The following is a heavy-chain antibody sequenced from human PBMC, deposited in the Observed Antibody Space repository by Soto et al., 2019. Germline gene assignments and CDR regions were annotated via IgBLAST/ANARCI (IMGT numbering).Heavy chain of an antibody. CDR1: GFTFSSYA. CDR2: ISGSGGST. CDR3: AKESVYSGSYYYYYGMDV. Sequence: GGSLRLSCAASGFTFSSYAMTWVRQAPGKGLEWVSAISGSGGSTYSADSVKGRFTISRDNSKNTLYLQMNSLRAEDTAVYYCAKESVYSGSYYYYYGMDVWGQGTTVTVSS. V-gene: IGHV3-23*01. D-gene: IGHD1-26*01. J-gene: IGHJ6*02.